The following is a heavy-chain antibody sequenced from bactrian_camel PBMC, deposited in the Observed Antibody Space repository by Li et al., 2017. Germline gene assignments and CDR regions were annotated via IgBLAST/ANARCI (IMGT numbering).Heavy chain of an antibody. V-gene: IGHV3S40*01. CDR1: GFTFSTYA. J-gene: IGHJ4*01. CDR3: AALRRGTGLLYDWSYWRPYNY. D-gene: IGHD1*01. CDR2: IYTGGGDT. Sequence: VQLVESGGGLVQPGGSLRLSCAASGFTFSTYAMSWVRQAPGKEREGVAAIYTGGGDTLYADSVKGRSTISLDNAKNIVYLQMNGLKPEDTALYYCAALRRGTGLLYDWSYWRPYNYWGQGTQVTVS.